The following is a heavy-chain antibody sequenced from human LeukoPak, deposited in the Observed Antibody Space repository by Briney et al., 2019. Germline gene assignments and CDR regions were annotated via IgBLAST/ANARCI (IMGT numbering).Heavy chain of an antibody. CDR2: INPSGGST. D-gene: IGHD1-20*01. J-gene: IGHJ4*02. CDR1: GYTITSYY. CDR3: ARDTGYNYALY. Sequence: GASVKVSCTASGYTITSYYMHWVRQAPGQGLEWMGIINPSGGSTSYAQKFLGRVTMTRDTSTSTVYMELSSLRSEDTAVYYCARDTGYNYALYWGQGTLVTVSS. V-gene: IGHV1-46*01.